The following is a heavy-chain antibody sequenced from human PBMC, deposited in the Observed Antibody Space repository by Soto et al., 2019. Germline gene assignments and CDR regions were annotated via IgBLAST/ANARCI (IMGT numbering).Heavy chain of an antibody. V-gene: IGHV1-46*01. CDR3: ARDYEGFDY. D-gene: IGHD3-3*01. CDR1: GYPFTSYY. Sequence: ASVKVSCKASGYPFTSYYMHWVRQAPGQGLEWMGIINPSGGSTRYAQKFQCRVTMTRDTSTSTVYMELRSLRSEDTAVYYCARDYEGFDYWGQGTLVTVSS. J-gene: IGHJ4*02. CDR2: INPSGGST.